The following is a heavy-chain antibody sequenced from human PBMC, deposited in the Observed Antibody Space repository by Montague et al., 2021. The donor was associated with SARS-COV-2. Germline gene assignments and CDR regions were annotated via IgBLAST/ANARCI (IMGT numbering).Heavy chain of an antibody. CDR3: AKGGERITMIVVVITLADFDY. CDR2: ISDSVGST. CDR1: GFTFSSYA. D-gene: IGHD3-22*01. J-gene: IGHJ4*02. V-gene: IGHV3-23*01. Sequence: SLRLSCAASGFTFSSYAMSLVRQAPGKGLEWVSGISDSVGSTYXXXSXXXRFXISRDNSKNTLYLQLNSLRAEDTAVSYCAKGGERITMIVVVITLADFDYWGQGTLVTVSS.